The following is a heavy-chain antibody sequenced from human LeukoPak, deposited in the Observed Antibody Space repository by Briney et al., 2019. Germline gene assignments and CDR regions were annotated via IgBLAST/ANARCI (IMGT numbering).Heavy chain of an antibody. CDR1: GYTFTGYY. J-gene: IGHJ3*02. CDR3: ARGREYGSSSWPGEYDAFDI. Sequence: ASVKVSCKASGYTFTGYYMHWVRQAPGQGLEWMGWINPNSGGTNYAQKFQGWVTMTRDTSISTAYMELSRLRSDDTAVYYCARGREYGSSSWPGEYDAFDIWGQGTMVTVSS. CDR2: INPNSGGT. D-gene: IGHD6-13*01. V-gene: IGHV1-2*04.